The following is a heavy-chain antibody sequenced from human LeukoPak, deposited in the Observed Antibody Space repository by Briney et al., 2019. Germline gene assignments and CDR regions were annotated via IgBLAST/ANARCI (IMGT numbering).Heavy chain of an antibody. V-gene: IGHV1-18*04. CDR2: IGSYNGNT. Sequence: GASVKVSCKASGYTFSRDGITWVRQAPGQGLEWMGWIGSYNGNTEYAQKFRDRVTMTIDTSTNTAYMELTGLTSDDTAVYFYARDGPPWSDALHIWGRGTMVSVSS. D-gene: IGHD2-8*02. J-gene: IGHJ3*02. CDR1: GYTFSRDG. CDR3: ARDGPPWSDALHI.